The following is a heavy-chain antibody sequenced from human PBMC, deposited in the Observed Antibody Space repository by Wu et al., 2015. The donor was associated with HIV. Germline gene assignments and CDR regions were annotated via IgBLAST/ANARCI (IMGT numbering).Heavy chain of an antibody. V-gene: IGHV1-69*05. CDR3: ARAYLYYDILTGYRDTPYYFDY. Sequence: QVQLVQSGAEVKKPGSSVKVSCKASGGTFSSYAISWVRQAPGQGLEWMGGIIPIFGTANYAQKFQGRVTITTDESTSTAYMELSSLRSEDTAVYYCARAYLYYDILTGYRDTPYYFDYWGQGTLVTVSS. CDR1: GGTFSSYA. CDR2: IIPIFGTA. J-gene: IGHJ4*02. D-gene: IGHD3-9*01.